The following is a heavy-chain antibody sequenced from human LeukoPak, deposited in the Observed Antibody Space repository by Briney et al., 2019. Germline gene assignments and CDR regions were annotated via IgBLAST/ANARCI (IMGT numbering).Heavy chain of an antibody. Sequence: GASVKVSCKASGYTFTGYYIHWARQAPGQGLEWMGWINPNSGGTNYAQKFQGRVTMTRDTSISTAYMELRRLRSDDTAVYYCARDPGSSWDNWFDPWGQGTLVTVSS. CDR1: GYTFTGYY. V-gene: IGHV1-2*02. CDR2: INPNSGGT. CDR3: ARDPGSSWDNWFDP. D-gene: IGHD6-13*01. J-gene: IGHJ5*02.